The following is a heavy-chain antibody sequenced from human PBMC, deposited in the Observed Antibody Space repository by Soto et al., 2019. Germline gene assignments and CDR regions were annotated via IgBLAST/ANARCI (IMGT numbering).Heavy chain of an antibody. J-gene: IGHJ6*02. CDR1: GFTVSSNY. V-gene: IGHV3-53*01. CDR3: ARETGTTGNYYYYYGMDV. D-gene: IGHD1-7*01. CDR2: IYSGGST. Sequence: GGSLRLSCAASGFTVSSNYMSWVRQAPGKGLEWVSVIYSGGSTYYADSVKGRFTISRDSSKNTLYLQMNSLRAEDTAVYYCARETGTTGNYYYYYGMDVWGQGTTVTVSS.